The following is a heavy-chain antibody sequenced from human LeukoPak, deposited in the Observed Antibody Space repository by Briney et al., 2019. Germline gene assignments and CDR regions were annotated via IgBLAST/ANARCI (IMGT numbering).Heavy chain of an antibody. CDR3: ARGYGAFVDY. V-gene: IGHV3-74*01. CDR2: VKNDGSSV. D-gene: IGHD4/OR15-4a*01. CDR1: GFTFSSHW. Sequence: GGSLRLSCAASGFTFSSHWMHWVRQAPGKGLMWVSRVKNDGSSVSYADSVTGRFTISRDNAKNTLYLQMNSLGAGDTAVYYCARGYGAFVDYWGQGTLVTVSS. J-gene: IGHJ4*02.